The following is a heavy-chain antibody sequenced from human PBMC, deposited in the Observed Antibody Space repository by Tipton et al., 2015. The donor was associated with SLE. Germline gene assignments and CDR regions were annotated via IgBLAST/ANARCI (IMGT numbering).Heavy chain of an antibody. V-gene: IGHV4-59*11. CDR1: GGSISSHY. CDR3: AGAVGTAAGLRDY. J-gene: IGHJ4*02. D-gene: IGHD6-13*01. Sequence: TLSLTCTVSGGSISSHYWSWIRQPPGKGLGIGYISYSETTNYNPSLKSRLIMSVDASKNQFSLKLSSVTAADAAIYYCAGAVGTAAGLRDYWGQGTLVTVSS. CDR2: ISYSETT.